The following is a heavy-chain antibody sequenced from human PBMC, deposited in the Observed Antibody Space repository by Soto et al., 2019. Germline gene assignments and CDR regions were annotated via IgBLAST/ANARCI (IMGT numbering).Heavy chain of an antibody. Sequence: QVQLVESGGGLVKPGGSLRLSCAASGFTFSDYYMSWIRQAPGKGLEWVSYISSSSSYTNYADSVKGRFTISRDNAKNSLYLQMNSLRAEDTAVYYCARDRLQWPVYYFDYWGQGTLVTVSS. J-gene: IGHJ4*02. D-gene: IGHD6-19*01. CDR1: GFTFSDYY. V-gene: IGHV3-11*05. CDR3: ARDRLQWPVYYFDY. CDR2: ISSSSSYT.